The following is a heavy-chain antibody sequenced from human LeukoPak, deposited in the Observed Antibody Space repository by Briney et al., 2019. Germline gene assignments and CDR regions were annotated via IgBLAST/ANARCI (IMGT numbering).Heavy chain of an antibody. CDR1: GFTFSSYW. J-gene: IGHJ6*03. CDR2: IRQDGSDK. CDR3: ARDPLTLYDYYMDV. V-gene: IGHV3-7*01. Sequence: GGSLRLSCAASGFTFSSYWMNWVRQAPGKGLEWVANIRQDGSDKYYVDSARGRFTISRDNAKNSLYLQMNSLRAEDTAVYYCARDPLTLYDYYMDVWGKGTTVTVSS. D-gene: IGHD3-9*01.